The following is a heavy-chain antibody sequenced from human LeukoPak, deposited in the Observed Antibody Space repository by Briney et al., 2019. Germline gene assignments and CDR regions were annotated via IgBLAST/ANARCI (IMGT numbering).Heavy chain of an antibody. Sequence: TTSETLSLTCTVSGGSISSGGYYWSWIRQPPGKGLEWIGYIYHSGSTYYNPSLKSRVTISVDRSKNQFSLKLSSVTAEDTAVYYCARDRSGYYRNDAFDIWGQGTMVTVSS. D-gene: IGHD3-22*01. J-gene: IGHJ3*02. V-gene: IGHV4-30-2*01. CDR2: IYHSGST. CDR3: ARDRSGYYRNDAFDI. CDR1: GGSISSGGYY.